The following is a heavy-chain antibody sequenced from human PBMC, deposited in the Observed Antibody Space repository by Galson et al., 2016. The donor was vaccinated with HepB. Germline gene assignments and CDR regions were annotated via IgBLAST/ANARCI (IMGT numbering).Heavy chain of an antibody. D-gene: IGHD1-26*01. J-gene: IGHJ4*01. CDR1: GFTFNTYS. CDR3: ARLAGYGGGYYFDF. CDR2: ISPSSCYI. V-gene: IGHV3-21*01. Sequence: SLRLSCAASGFTFNTYSINWVRQAPGKGLAWVSSISPSSCYIYYADSLKGRFTISRDDAKNSLFLQMNNLRAEDTAVYYCARLAGYGGGYYFDFWGQGTLVTVSS.